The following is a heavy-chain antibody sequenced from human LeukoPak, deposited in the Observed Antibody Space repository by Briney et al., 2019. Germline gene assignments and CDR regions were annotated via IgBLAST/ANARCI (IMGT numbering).Heavy chain of an antibody. CDR3: ASGHEDSSGYYDYYYYYMDV. Sequence: GASVKVSCKASGYTFTGYYMHWVRQAPGQGLEWMGWINPNSGGTNYAQKFQGRVTITADESTSTAYMELSSLRSEDTAVYYCASGHEDSSGYYDYYYYYMDVWGKGTTVTISS. CDR2: INPNSGGT. J-gene: IGHJ6*03. D-gene: IGHD3-22*01. V-gene: IGHV1-2*02. CDR1: GYTFTGYY.